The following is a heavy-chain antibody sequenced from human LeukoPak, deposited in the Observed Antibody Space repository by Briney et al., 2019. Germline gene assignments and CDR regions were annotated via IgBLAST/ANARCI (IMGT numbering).Heavy chain of an antibody. CDR1: GGSFSGYY. CDR3: ARGRTVLYDSSGFLYYYGMGV. CDR2: INHSGST. J-gene: IGHJ6*02. V-gene: IGHV4-34*01. D-gene: IGHD3-22*01. Sequence: PSETLSLTCAVYGGSFSGYYWSWIRQPPGKGLEWIGEINHSGSTNYNPSLKSRVTISVDTSKNQFSLKLSSVTAADTAVYYCARGRTVLYDSSGFLYYYGMGVWGQGTTVTVSS.